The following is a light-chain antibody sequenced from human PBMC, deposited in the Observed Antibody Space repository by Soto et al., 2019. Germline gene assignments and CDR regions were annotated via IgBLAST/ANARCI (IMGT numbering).Light chain of an antibody. CDR2: AAS. CDR1: RGISNY. V-gene: IGKV1-27*01. Sequence: DILLTQSPSSLSSSVGDRVTITCRASRGISNYLAWYQQKPGEGPDLLIFAASTLQSGVSSPFSGSGSETHFPLTISSLEPEEVANYYCRSYTSALLTFGEGTRVEIK. CDR3: RSYTSALLT. J-gene: IGKJ4*01.